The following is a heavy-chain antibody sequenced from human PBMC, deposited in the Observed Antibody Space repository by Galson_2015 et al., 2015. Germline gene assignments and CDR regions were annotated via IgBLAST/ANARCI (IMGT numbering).Heavy chain of an antibody. CDR3: ARDSPGSSGVYLNDAFDI. CDR2: IIPIFGTA. J-gene: IGHJ3*02. Sequence: SVKVSCKASGGTFSSYAISWVRQAPGQGLEWMGGIIPIFGTANYAQKFQGRVTITADESTSTAHMELSSLRSEDTAVYYCARDSPGSSGVYLNDAFDIWGQGTMVTVSS. CDR1: GGTFSSYA. D-gene: IGHD3-22*01. V-gene: IGHV1-69*13.